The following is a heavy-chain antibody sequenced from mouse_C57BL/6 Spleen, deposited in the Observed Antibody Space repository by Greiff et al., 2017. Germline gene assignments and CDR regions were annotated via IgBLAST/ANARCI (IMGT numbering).Heavy chain of an antibody. J-gene: IGHJ4*01. Sequence: QVQLQQSGAELVRPGTSVKMSCKASGYTFTNYWIGWAKQRPGHGLEWIGDIYPGGGYTNYNEKFKGKATLTADKSSRTAYMQFSSLTSEDSAIYYCARFGLYAMDYWGQGTSVTVSS. V-gene: IGHV1-63*01. CDR2: IYPGGGYT. CDR3: ARFGLYAMDY. CDR1: GYTFTNYW.